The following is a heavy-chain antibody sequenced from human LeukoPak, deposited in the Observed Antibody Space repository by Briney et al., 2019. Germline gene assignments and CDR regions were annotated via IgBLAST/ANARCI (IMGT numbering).Heavy chain of an antibody. J-gene: IGHJ4*02. D-gene: IGHD3-16*02. V-gene: IGHV1-69*13. CDR1: GGTFNSYA. Sequence: ASVKVSCTASGGTFNSYAISWVRQAPGQGLEWMGGIIPIFGTANYAQKFQGRVTITADESTSTAYMELSSLRSEDTAVYYCARGTPYDYVWGSYRLDYWGQGTLATVSS. CDR3: ARGTPYDYVWGSYRLDY. CDR2: IIPIFGTA.